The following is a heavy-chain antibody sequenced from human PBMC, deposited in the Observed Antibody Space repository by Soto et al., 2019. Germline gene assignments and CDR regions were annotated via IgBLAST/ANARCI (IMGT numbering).Heavy chain of an antibody. CDR2: IIPIFGTA. J-gene: IGHJ4*02. CDR3: ARGEAPLSLPNR. D-gene: IGHD3-22*01. V-gene: IGHV1-69*13. CDR1: GGTFSSYA. Sequence: ASVKVSCKASGGTFSSYAISWVRQAPGQGLEWMGGIIPIFGTANYAQKFQGRVTITADESTSTAYMELSSLRSEDTAVYYCARGEAPLSLPNRWGQGTLVTVSS.